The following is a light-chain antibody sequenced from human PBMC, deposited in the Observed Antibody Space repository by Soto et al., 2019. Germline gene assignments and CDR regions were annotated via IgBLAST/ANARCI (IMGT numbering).Light chain of an antibody. V-gene: IGKV1-5*03. CDR3: QQYYTSPLT. CDR2: KAS. Sequence: DIQMTQSPSTLSASVGDRVTITCRASQSISNRLAWYQQTPGKAPKLLIFKASTSQSGVPSSFSGSGSGTEFTLTISSLQPGDFATYYCQQYYTSPLTFGQGTKVEI. J-gene: IGKJ1*01. CDR1: QSISNR.